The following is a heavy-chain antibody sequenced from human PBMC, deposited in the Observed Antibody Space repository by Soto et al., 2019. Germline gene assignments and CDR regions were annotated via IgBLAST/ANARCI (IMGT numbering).Heavy chain of an antibody. V-gene: IGHV3-64D*06. CDR1: GITCSSYA. D-gene: IGHD6-19*01. J-gene: IGHJ1*01. CDR2: ISSNGGST. CDR3: EKDPSQWPRRQAVY. Sequence: GGYPRLTCSASGITCSSYAMHGARPEPGQGLEYVPAISSNGGSTYYADSVKGRFTISRDNSKNTLYLQMSSLRAEDTAVYYCEKDPSQWPRRQAVYWCQGTLVIVS.